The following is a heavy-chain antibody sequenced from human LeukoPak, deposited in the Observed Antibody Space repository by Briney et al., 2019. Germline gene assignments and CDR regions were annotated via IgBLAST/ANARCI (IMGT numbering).Heavy chain of an antibody. Sequence: SETLSPTCTVSGGSISSSSYYWGWIRQPPGKGLEWIGSIYYSGSTYYNPSLKSRVTISVDTSKNQYSLKLSSVTAADTAVYYCARVYSSGWNPYKYYYYYMDVWGKGTTVTVSS. CDR2: IYYSGST. D-gene: IGHD6-19*01. CDR1: GGSISSSSYY. V-gene: IGHV4-39*07. CDR3: ARVYSSGWNPYKYYYYYMDV. J-gene: IGHJ6*03.